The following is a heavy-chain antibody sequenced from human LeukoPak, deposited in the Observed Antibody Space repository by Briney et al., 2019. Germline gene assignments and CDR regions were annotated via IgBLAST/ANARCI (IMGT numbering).Heavy chain of an antibody. CDR2: INHSGST. Sequence: SETLSLTCAVYGGSFSGYNWSWIRQPPGKGLEWIGKINHSGSTNYNPSLKSRVTISVDTSKNQFSLKLSSVTAADTAVYYCASENCTNGVCYYFDYWGQGTLVTVSS. D-gene: IGHD2-8*01. J-gene: IGHJ4*02. CDR3: ASENCTNGVCYYFDY. CDR1: GGSFSGYN. V-gene: IGHV4-34*01.